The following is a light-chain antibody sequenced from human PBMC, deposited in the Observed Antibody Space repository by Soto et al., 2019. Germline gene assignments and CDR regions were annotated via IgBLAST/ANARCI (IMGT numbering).Light chain of an antibody. Sequence: EFVLTQSPDTLSLSPGERATLACRANQSVRSNYLAWYQQKPGQTPRLLIYGASSRATGISDRFRGSGSGTDFTLTVSRVEPEDFAVYYCQRYDTSPWTFGQGTKVDIK. V-gene: IGKV3-20*01. CDR3: QRYDTSPWT. CDR2: GAS. CDR1: QSVRSNY. J-gene: IGKJ1*01.